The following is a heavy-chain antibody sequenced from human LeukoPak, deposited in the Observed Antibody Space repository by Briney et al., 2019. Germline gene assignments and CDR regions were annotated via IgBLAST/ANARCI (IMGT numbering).Heavy chain of an antibody. CDR1: GGSFSGYY. J-gene: IGHJ5*02. CDR3: ARGRDYYGSGAGGAAPYWFDP. D-gene: IGHD3-10*01. Sequence: SSETLSLTCAVYGGSFSGYYWSWIRQPPGKGLEWLGEINHSGSTNYNPSLKSRVTISVDTSKNQFSLKLSSVTAADTAVYYCARGRDYYGSGAGGAAPYWFDPWGQGTLVTVSS. V-gene: IGHV4-34*01. CDR2: INHSGST.